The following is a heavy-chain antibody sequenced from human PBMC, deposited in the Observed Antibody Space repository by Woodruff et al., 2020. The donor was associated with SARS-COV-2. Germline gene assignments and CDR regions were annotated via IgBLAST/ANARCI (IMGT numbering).Heavy chain of an antibody. V-gene: IGHV3-30-3*01. J-gene: IGHJ4*02. Sequence: DGSNKYYADSVKGRFNISRDNSKNTLYLQMNSLRAEDTAVYYCEIDLGGYFDYWGQGTLV. D-gene: IGHD1-26*01. CDR2: DGSNK. CDR3: EIDLGGYFDY.